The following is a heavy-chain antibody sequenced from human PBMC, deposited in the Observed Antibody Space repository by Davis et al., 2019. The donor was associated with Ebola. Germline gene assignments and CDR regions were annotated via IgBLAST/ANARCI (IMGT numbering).Heavy chain of an antibody. CDR2: ISHHSGYT. D-gene: IGHD4-17*01. J-gene: IGHJ5*01. Sequence: MPSETLSLTCAVYGGSFSDYFWSWIRQPPEKGLEWIGEISHHSGYTNYNPSLRSRAAISVDSSKNQISLEINSVTAADTATYYCARTTKTNIEDSGLGYNSFDSWGQGVLVSVSS. CDR1: GGSFSDYF. CDR3: ARTTKTNIEDSGLGYNSFDS. V-gene: IGHV4-34*01.